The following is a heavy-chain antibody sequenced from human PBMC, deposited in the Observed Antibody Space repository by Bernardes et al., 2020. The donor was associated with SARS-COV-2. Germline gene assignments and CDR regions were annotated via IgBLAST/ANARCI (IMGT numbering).Heavy chain of an antibody. V-gene: IGHV3-7*03. CDR2: IKRDGSET. Sequence: GCSLILSCAGSGFDFSDYWMAWVRQAPGKGLEWVANIKRDGSETYYVDSVKGRFTISRDNAKNLVFLQMNSLRAEDTAIFYCARSAGMDVWGQGTMVTVSS. J-gene: IGHJ6*02. CDR3: ARSAGMDV. CDR1: GFDFSDYW.